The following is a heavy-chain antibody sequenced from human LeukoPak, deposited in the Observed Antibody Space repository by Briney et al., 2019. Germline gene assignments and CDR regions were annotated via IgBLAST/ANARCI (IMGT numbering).Heavy chain of an antibody. CDR2: IIPIFGTA. V-gene: IGHV1-69*05. J-gene: IGHJ6*03. CDR1: VGTFSSYA. D-gene: IGHD3-22*01. Sequence: ASVKVSCKAPVGTFSSYAISWLRQAPGQGLEWMGGIIPIFGTANYAQKFQGRVTITTDESTSTAYMELSSLRSEDTAVYYCARDRNYYDSSGYRPYYYYYYMDVWGKGTTVTVSS. CDR3: ARDRNYYDSSGYRPYYYYYYMDV.